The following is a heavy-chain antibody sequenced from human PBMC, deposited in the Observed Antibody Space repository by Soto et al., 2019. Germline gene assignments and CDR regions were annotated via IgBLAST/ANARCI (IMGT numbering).Heavy chain of an antibody. J-gene: IGHJ4*02. V-gene: IGHV4-59*12. D-gene: IGHD3-3*01. CDR3: ARDRGVAMTVDY. Sequence: QVQLQESGPGLVKPSETLSLTCTVSGGSISSYYWSWIRQPPGKGLEWIGYIYYSGSTYYNPSLKSRVTISVDTSKNQFSLKLSSVTAADTAVYYCARDRGVAMTVDYWGQGTLVTVSS. CDR1: GGSISSYY. CDR2: IYYSGST.